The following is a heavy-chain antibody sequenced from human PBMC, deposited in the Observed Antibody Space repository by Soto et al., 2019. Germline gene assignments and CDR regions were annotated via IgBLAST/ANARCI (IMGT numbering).Heavy chain of an antibody. D-gene: IGHD3-16*01. CDR1: GSTFSSYA. CDR3: ARDGGVYYYYGMDV. V-gene: IGHV3-30-3*01. CDR2: ISYDGSNK. J-gene: IGHJ6*02. Sequence: QVQLVESGGGVVQPGRSLRLSCAASGSTFSSYAMHWVRQAPGKGLEWVAVISYDGSNKYYADSVKGRFTISRDNSKNTLYLQMNSLRAEDTAVYYCARDGGVYYYYGMDVWGQGTTVTVSS.